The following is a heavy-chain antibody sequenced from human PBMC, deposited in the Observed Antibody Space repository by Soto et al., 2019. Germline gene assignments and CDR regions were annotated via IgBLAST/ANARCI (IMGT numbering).Heavy chain of an antibody. D-gene: IGHD3-10*01. CDR1: GGSISSGGYY. J-gene: IGHJ6*02. Sequence: QVQLQESGPGLVKPSQTLSLTCTVSGGSISSGGYYWSWIRQHPGKGLEWIGYIYYSGSTYYNPSLKSRVTISVHTSKNQFSLKRSSVTAADTAVYYCARDLRFRGFYGMDVWGQGTTVTVSS. CDR2: IYYSGST. CDR3: ARDLRFRGFYGMDV. V-gene: IGHV4-31*03.